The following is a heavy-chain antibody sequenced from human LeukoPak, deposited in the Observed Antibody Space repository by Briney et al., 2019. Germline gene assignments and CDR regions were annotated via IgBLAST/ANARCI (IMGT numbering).Heavy chain of an antibody. D-gene: IGHD3-10*01. Sequence: SETLSLTCTVSGGSISSYYWSWIRQPPGKGLEWIGYIYYSGSTNYNPSLKSRVTISVDTSKNQFSLKLSSVTAADTAVYYCARVKRGVRGVYNWFDPWGQGTLVTVSS. J-gene: IGHJ5*02. CDR1: GGSISSYY. CDR2: IYYSGST. V-gene: IGHV4-59*01. CDR3: ARVKRGVRGVYNWFDP.